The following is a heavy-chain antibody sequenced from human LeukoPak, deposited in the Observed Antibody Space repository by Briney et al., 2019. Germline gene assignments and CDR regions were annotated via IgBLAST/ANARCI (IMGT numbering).Heavy chain of an antibody. CDR2: IYRVGST. J-gene: IGHJ6*02. V-gene: IGHV3-66*01. CDR1: GFTVSSNY. D-gene: IGHD4-23*01. Sequence: GGSLRLSCAASGFTVSSNYMSWVRQAPGKGLEWVSIIYRVGSTFYADSVEGRFTISRDNSKNTLYLQMNSLRVEDTAVYYCARDGGNNSWYGMDVWGQGTTVTVSS. CDR3: ARDGGNNSWYGMDV.